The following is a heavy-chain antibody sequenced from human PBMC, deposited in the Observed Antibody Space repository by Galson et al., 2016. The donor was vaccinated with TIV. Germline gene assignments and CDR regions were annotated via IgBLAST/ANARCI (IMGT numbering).Heavy chain of an antibody. CDR1: GFTFSTYW. J-gene: IGHJ4*02. CDR3: ATERPGAEVDGWGD. Sequence: SLRLSCAASGFTFSTYWMSWVRQAPGEGLQWVANIKQDGTDQNYVDSVKGRFSISRDTSTSTVSMELRNLRSEDAAVYYCATERPGAEVDGWGDWGQGTLVIVSS. D-gene: IGHD3-10*01. V-gene: IGHV3-7*03. CDR2: IKQDGTDQ.